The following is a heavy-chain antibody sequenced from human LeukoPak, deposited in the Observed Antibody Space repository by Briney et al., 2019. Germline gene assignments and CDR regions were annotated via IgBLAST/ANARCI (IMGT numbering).Heavy chain of an antibody. J-gene: IGHJ4*02. Sequence: GGSLRLSCAAPGFTFSNYGMHWVRQPPGKGLEWVAIISYDGSNQYYVDSVKGRFTISRDNSKNTLYLQMNSLSPEDTAVYYCARGATAMVSFYFDYWGQGTLVTVSS. D-gene: IGHD5-18*01. CDR2: ISYDGSNQ. CDR3: ARGATAMVSFYFDY. CDR1: GFTFSNYG. V-gene: IGHV3-30*03.